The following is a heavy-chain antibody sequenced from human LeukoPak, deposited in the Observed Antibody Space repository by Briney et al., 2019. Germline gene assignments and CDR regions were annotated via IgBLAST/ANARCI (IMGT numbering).Heavy chain of an antibody. V-gene: IGHV4-38-2*02. CDR3: ARDPFSSSANWFDP. Sequence: SEALSLTCTVSGYSISSGYYWGWIRQPPGKGLEWIGSIYHSGSTYYNPSLKSRVTISVDTSKNQFSLKLSSVTAADTAVYYCARDPFSSSANWFDPWGQGTLVTVSS. CDR1: GYSISSGYY. CDR2: IYHSGST. D-gene: IGHD6-6*01. J-gene: IGHJ5*02.